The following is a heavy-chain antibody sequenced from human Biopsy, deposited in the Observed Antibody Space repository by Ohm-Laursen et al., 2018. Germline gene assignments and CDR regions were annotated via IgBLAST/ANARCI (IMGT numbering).Heavy chain of an antibody. V-gene: IGHV4-59*11. CDR1: GGSFTGHY. D-gene: IGHD4-23*01. CDR3: ARGSNDFGGLYFPR. CDR2: ISCTGYT. Sequence: SQTLSLTWIVSGGSFTGHYWSWIRQPPGKGLEWIGHISCTGYTSYNASLKSRVTISVDTSRNHFPLRLSSLTAADTAVYYCARGSNDFGGLYFPRWGQGTLLTVSS. J-gene: IGHJ4*02.